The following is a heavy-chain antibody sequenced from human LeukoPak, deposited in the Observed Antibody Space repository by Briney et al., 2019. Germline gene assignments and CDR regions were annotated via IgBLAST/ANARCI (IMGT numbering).Heavy chain of an antibody. CDR3: AKRGVVIRVILVGFHKEAYYFDS. D-gene: IGHD3-10*01. CDR2: ISDCGGRT. J-gene: IGHJ4*02. CDR1: GITLSNYG. Sequence: GSLRLSCAVSGITLSNYGMSWVRPAPGKGLEWVAGISDCGGRTNYADSVKGRFTISRDNPKNTLYLQMNSLRAEDTAVCFCAKRGVVIRVILVGFHKEAYYFDSWGQGALVTVSS. V-gene: IGHV3-23*01.